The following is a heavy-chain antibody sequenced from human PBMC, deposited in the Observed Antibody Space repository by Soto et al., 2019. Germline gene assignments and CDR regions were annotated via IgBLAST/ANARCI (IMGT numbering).Heavy chain of an antibody. D-gene: IGHD2-2*01. CDR1: GFTFSTYD. CDR2: LGSADDP. CDR3: ARAYSGQLPRRADYYYAMDV. J-gene: IGHJ6*02. Sequence: GGSRGLSCAASGFTFSTYDMHWVRQATGKGLEWVSALGSADDPYYLASVKGRFTISRENAKNSLYLQMNSLRAGDTAVYYCARAYSGQLPRRADYYYAMDVWGQGTTVTVSS. V-gene: IGHV3-13*05.